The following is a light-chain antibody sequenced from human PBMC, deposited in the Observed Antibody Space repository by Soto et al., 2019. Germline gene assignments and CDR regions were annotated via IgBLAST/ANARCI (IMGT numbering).Light chain of an antibody. CDR1: QNIGTW. CDR2: SAS. CDR3: QQSSTFPIT. V-gene: IGKV1-12*01. Sequence: DIQMTQSPSSVSASVGDRVTITCRASQNIGTWLAWYQQKPGKAPNLLIYSASSLQPGVPSRFSGSGSGTDFTLTISGLQPEDFVTYYCQQSSTFPITFGQGTRLEIK. J-gene: IGKJ5*01.